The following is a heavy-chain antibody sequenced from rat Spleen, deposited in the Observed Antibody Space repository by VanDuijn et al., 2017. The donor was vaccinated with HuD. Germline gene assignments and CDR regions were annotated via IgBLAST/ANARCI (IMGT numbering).Heavy chain of an antibody. J-gene: IGHJ3*01. CDR1: GFTFSDYN. D-gene: IGHD1-8*01. V-gene: IGHV5-7*01. Sequence: EVQLVESGGGLVQPGRSLKLSCAASGFTFSDYNMAWVRQAPTKGLEWVATISYDGSRTYYRDSVKGRFTLPRDNAKSTLYLQMDSLRPEDTATNYCARHSYGSYGWFAYWGQGTLVTVSS. CDR2: ISYDGSRT. CDR3: ARHSYGSYGWFAY.